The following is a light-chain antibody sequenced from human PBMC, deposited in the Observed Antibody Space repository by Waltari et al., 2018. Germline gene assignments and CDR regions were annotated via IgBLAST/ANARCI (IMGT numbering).Light chain of an antibody. V-gene: IGKV4-1*01. CDR2: WAS. CDR3: QQYLRAPRT. CDR1: ESLLYDYNNQHF. J-gene: IGKJ2*02. Sequence: DIVMTQSPDSLAVSLGERTTINCKSTESLLYDYNNQHFLAWYQQKPGQPPKLLIYWASIREYGGPDRFSGSGSGTDFTLTISSLQAEDVAVYYCQQYLRAPRTFGQGTELEI.